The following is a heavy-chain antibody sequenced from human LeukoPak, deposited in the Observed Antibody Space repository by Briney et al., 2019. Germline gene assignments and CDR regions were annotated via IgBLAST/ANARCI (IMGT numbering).Heavy chain of an antibody. CDR1: GYTFTSYG. CDR2: ISAYNGNT. J-gene: IGHJ6*02. V-gene: IGHV1-18*01. CDR3: ARVQGYYYYYGMDV. Sequence: ASVTVSCKASGYTFTSYGISWVRQAPGQGLEWMGWISAYNGNTNYAQKLQGRVTMTTDTSTSTAYMELRSLRSDDTAVYYCARVQGYYYYYGMDVWGQGTTVTVSS.